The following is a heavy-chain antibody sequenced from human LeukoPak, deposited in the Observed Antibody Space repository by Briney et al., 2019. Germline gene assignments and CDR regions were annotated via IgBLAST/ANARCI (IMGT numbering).Heavy chain of an antibody. J-gene: IGHJ5*02. CDR2: INPSGGST. D-gene: IGHD3-10*01. CDR3: ARDYYGSGSLRGKWFDP. Sequence: ASVKVSCKASGYTFTSYYMHWVRQAPGQGLEWMGIINPSGGSTSYAQKFQGRVTMTRDTSTSTVYMELSRLRSEDTAVYYCARDYYGSGSLRGKWFDPWGQGTLVTVSS. CDR1: GYTFTSYY. V-gene: IGHV1-46*01.